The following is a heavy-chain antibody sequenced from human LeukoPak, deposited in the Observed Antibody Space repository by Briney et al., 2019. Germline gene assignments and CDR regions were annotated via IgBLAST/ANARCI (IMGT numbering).Heavy chain of an antibody. D-gene: IGHD1-14*01. J-gene: IGHJ6*02. CDR1: GGTFSSYA. Sequence: ASAKVSCKASGGTFSSYAISWVRQAPGQGLEWMGRIIPILGIANYAQKFQGRVTITADKSTSTAYMELSSLRPEDTAVYYCARPYRSRSNYYGMDVWGQGTTVTVSS. CDR3: ARPYRSRSNYYGMDV. V-gene: IGHV1-69*04. CDR2: IIPILGIA.